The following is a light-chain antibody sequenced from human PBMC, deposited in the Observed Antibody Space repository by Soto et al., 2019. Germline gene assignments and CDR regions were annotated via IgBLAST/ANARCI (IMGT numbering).Light chain of an antibody. CDR2: GAS. V-gene: IGKV3-20*01. J-gene: IGKJ1*01. Sequence: ELVLTQSPGTLSLSPGERATLSCRPSQSVSSSYLAWYQQKPGQAPRPLIYGASSRAIGIPDRFSGSGSGTDFTLTISRLEPEDFAVYYCQQYGSSPWTFGQGTKVEIK. CDR3: QQYGSSPWT. CDR1: QSVSSSY.